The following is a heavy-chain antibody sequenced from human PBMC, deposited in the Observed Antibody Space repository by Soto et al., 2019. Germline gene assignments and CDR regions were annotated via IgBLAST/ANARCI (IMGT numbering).Heavy chain of an antibody. CDR1: GYR. CDR2: IYYSGST. Sequence: GYRRILKQQHPGKGLEWIGYIYYSGSTYYNPSLKSRVTISVDTSKNQFSLKLSSVTAADTAVYYCARVPGTMANTAYWGQGTLVTVSS. D-gene: IGHD3-10*01. J-gene: IGHJ4*02. CDR3: ARVPGTMANTAY. V-gene: IGHV4-31*02.